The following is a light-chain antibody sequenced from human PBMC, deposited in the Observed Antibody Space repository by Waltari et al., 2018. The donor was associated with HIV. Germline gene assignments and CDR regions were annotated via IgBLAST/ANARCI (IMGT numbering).Light chain of an antibody. J-gene: IGKJ1*01. V-gene: IGKV3-11*01. CDR3: QQRSNWPPTWT. CDR1: QSLSSY. Sequence: EIVFAQSPATLSLSSGEGAHLSCRARQSLSSYLPLFQQKPSQAPRPLIYDSSNRATGIPARFSGSGSGTDFTLTISSLEPEDFAVYYCQQRSNWPPTWTFGQGTKVEIK. CDR2: DSS.